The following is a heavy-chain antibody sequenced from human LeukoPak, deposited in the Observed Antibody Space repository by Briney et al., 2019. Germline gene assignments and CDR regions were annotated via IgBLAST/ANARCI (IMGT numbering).Heavy chain of an antibody. D-gene: IGHD5-18*01. Sequence: PSETLSLTCTVSGGSISSGSYYWSWIRQPAGKGLEWIGRIYTSGSTNYNPFLKSRVTISVDTSKNQFSLKLSSVTAADTAVYYCARGYSYGYSYWGQGTLVTVSS. CDR3: ARGYSYGYSY. CDR1: GGSISSGSYY. CDR2: IYTSGST. V-gene: IGHV4-61*02. J-gene: IGHJ4*02.